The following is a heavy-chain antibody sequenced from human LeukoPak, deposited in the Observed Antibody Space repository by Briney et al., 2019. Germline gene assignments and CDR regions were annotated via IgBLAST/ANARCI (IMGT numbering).Heavy chain of an antibody. V-gene: IGHV1-69*04. J-gene: IGHJ6*02. CDR1: GGTFSSYA. D-gene: IGHD5-18*01. CDR3: ARDTVMVSNYYYYGMDV. CDR2: IIPILGIA. Sequence: SVKVSCKASGGTFSSYAISWVRQAPGQGLEWMGRIIPILGIANYAQKFQGRVTITADKSTSTAYMELSSLRSEDTAVYYCARDTVMVSNYYYYGMDVWGQGTTVTVSS.